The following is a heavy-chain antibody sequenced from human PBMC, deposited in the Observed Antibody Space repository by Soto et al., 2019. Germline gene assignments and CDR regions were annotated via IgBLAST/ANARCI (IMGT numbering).Heavy chain of an antibody. J-gene: IGHJ3*01. D-gene: IGHD2-2*01. CDR2: IIPIFGTA. Sequence: SGKVSCKASGGTFSSYAISWVRQAPGQGLEWMGGIIPIFGTANYAQKFQGRVTITADESTSTAYMELSSLRSEDTAVYYCASNQLPNQYGDAFDVWGQGTMVTVSS. CDR1: GGTFSSYA. CDR3: ASNQLPNQYGDAFDV. V-gene: IGHV1-69*13.